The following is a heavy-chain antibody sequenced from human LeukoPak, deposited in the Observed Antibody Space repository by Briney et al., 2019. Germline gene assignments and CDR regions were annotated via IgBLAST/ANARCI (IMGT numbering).Heavy chain of an antibody. Sequence: GGSLRLSCAASGFTVSSNYMSWVRQAPGKGLEWVSVIYSGGSTYYADSVKGRFTISRDNSKNTLYLQMNSLRAEDTAVYYCARVLIFSGSLQDYWGQGTLVTVSS. D-gene: IGHD3-10*01. CDR1: GFTVSSNY. J-gene: IGHJ4*02. CDR2: IYSGGST. CDR3: ARVLIFSGSLQDY. V-gene: IGHV3-53*01.